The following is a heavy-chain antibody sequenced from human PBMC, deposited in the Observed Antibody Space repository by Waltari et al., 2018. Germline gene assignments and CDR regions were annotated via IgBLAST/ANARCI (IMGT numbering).Heavy chain of an antibody. D-gene: IGHD1-26*01. CDR2: IKQVGSAN. V-gene: IGHV3-7*01. CDR1: GFTFSSYW. CDR3: ARGELRPVPPDY. J-gene: IGHJ4*02. Sequence: EVQLVESGGGLVQPGGSLRLSCAASGFTFSSYWMSWVGQAPGKGLEWVSNIKQVGSANYYVDSVKGRFTISRDNAKNSLYLQINSLRAEDTAVYYCARGELRPVPPDYWGQGTLVTVSS.